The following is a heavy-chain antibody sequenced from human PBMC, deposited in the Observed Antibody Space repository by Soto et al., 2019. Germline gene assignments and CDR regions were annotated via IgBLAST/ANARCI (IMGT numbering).Heavy chain of an antibody. Sequence: QVQLVQSGAEVKKPGSSVKVSCKASGGTFSSYAISWVRQAPGQGLEWMGGIIPISETTNYAQKFQGRVTITADESQSTAYRELSSLRSEDTAVYYCARSQGSSTSLEIYYYYYYGMDVWGQGTTVTVSS. D-gene: IGHD2-2*01. CDR1: GGTFSSYA. V-gene: IGHV1-69*01. CDR2: IIPISETT. CDR3: ARSQGSSTSLEIYYYYYYGMDV. J-gene: IGHJ6*02.